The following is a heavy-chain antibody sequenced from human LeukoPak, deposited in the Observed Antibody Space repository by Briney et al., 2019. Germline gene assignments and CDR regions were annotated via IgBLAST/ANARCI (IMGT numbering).Heavy chain of an antibody. CDR2: INPSGGST. Sequence: GASVKVSCKASGYTFTSYYMHWVRQAPGQGLEWMGIINPSGGSTSYAQKFQGRVTMTRDMSTSTVYMELSSLRSEDTAVYYCARDAVITMVRGVIIPPPFYYYYYYMDVWGKGTTVTVSS. V-gene: IGHV1-46*01. CDR1: GYTFTSYY. J-gene: IGHJ6*03. D-gene: IGHD3-10*01. CDR3: ARDAVITMVRGVIIPPPFYYYYYYMDV.